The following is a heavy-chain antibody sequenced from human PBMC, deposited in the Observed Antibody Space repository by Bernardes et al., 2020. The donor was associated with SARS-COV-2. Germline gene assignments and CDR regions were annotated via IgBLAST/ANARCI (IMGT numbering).Heavy chain of an antibody. Sequence: SVKVSGNTSGYTFTGYFIHWVRQAPGQRLEWMGWINPNTGGTNYVQKFQGRVTMTRDTSITTAYMELSSLGSDDTAIYYCARTRTTISTAGIPVDYWGQGTLVTVSS. V-gene: IGHV1-2*02. CDR1: GYTFTGYF. CDR2: INPNTGGT. CDR3: ARTRTTISTAGIPVDY. D-gene: IGHD6-13*01. J-gene: IGHJ4*02.